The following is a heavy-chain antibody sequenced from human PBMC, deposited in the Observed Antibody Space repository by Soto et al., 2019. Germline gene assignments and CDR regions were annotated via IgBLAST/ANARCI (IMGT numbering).Heavy chain of an antibody. Sequence: SETLSLTCTVSGGSISSGGYYWSWIRQHPGKGLEWIGYIYYSGSTYYNPSLKCRVTISVDTSKNQFSLKLSSVTAADTAVYYCARDLTGAHFDYWGQGTLVTVSS. CDR2: IYYSGST. J-gene: IGHJ4*02. V-gene: IGHV4-31*03. CDR1: GGSISSGGYY. CDR3: ARDLTGAHFDY.